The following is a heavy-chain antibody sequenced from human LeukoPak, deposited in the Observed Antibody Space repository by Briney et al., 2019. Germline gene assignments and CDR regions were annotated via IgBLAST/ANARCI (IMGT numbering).Heavy chain of an antibody. CDR3: ARYDSSGKGLDY. J-gene: IGHJ4*02. CDR2: IYYSGST. CDR1: GGSISSYY. D-gene: IGHD3-22*01. V-gene: IGHV4-59*01. Sequence: SETLSLTCTVSGGSISSYYWSWIRQPPGKGLEWIGYIYYSGSTNYNPPLKSRVTISVDTSKNQFSLKLSSVTAADTAVYYCARYDSSGKGLDYWGQGTLVTVSS.